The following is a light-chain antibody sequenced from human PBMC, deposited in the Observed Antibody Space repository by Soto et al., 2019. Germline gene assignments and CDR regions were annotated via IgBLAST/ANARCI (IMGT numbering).Light chain of an antibody. CDR1: QSVSSN. CDR3: QQRDIWPWT. V-gene: IGKV3-15*01. J-gene: IGKJ1*01. CDR2: GAS. Sequence: EIVITHSPATLSFSPVERATLSCRASQSVSSNLAWYQQKPGQAPRLLIYGASTRATGIPARFSGSGSGTDFTLTISSLEPEDFAVYYCQQRDIWPWTFGQGTKVDIK.